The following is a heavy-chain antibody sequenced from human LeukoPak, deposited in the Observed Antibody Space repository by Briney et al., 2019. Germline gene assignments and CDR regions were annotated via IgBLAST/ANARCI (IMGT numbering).Heavy chain of an antibody. CDR1: GGSISSSNW. D-gene: IGHD2-8*01. CDR2: IYHSGST. V-gene: IGHV4-4*02. CDR3: ASTDCTNGVCYTSAFDI. J-gene: IGHJ3*02. Sequence: SETLSLTCAVSGGSISSSNWWSWVRQPPGKGLEWIGEIYHSGSTNYNPSLKSRVTISVDKSKNQFSLKLSSVTVADTAVYYCASTDCTNGVCYTSAFDIWDQGTMVTVSS.